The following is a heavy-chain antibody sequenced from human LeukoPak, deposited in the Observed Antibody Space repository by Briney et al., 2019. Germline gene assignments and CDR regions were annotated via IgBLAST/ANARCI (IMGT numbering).Heavy chain of an antibody. CDR3: AKGTVLRYFDWSPIAPNYYYGMDV. D-gene: IGHD3-9*01. V-gene: IGHV3-30*18. CDR2: ISYDGSNK. J-gene: IGHJ6*02. CDR1: GFTFSSYG. Sequence: PGRSLRLSCAASGFTFSSYGMHWVRQAPGKGLEWVAVISYDGSNKYYADSVKGRFTISRDNSKNTLYLQMNSLRAEDTAVYYCAKGTVLRYFDWSPIAPNYYYGMDVRGQGTTVTVSS.